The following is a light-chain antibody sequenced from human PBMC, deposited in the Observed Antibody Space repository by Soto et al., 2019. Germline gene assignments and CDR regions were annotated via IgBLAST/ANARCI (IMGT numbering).Light chain of an antibody. CDR3: GSWISSGVV. J-gene: IGLJ2*01. V-gene: IGLV2-18*02. CDR2: DVT. CDR1: GSDVGSYNR. Sequence: QSVLTQPASVSGSPGQSITISCTGTGSDVGSYNRVSWYHQPPGTAPKFIIYDVTNRPSGVPDRFSGSKSGNTAYLTISWLQAEDEGDYYCGSWISSGVVFGGGTQLTVL.